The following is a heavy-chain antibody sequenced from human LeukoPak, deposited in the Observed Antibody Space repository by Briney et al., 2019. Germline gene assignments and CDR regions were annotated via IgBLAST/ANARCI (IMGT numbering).Heavy chain of an antibody. CDR3: ASGKGHDFWSVYLSCFDP. D-gene: IGHD3-3*01. J-gene: IGHJ5*02. CDR2: ISSSSSTI. CDR1: GLTFSSYS. Sequence: GGSLRLSCVASGLTFSSYSMNWVRQAPGTGLEWISYISSSSSTIYYADSVKGRFTISRDNAKNSLYLQMNSLRAEDTAVYYCASGKGHDFWSVYLSCFDPWGQGTLVTVSS. V-gene: IGHV3-48*04.